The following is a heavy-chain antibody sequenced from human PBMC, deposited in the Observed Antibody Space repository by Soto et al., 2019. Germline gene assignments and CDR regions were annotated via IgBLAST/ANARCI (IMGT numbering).Heavy chain of an antibody. J-gene: IGHJ3*02. CDR1: GGSISSGGYY. V-gene: IGHV4-31*03. CDR2: IYYSGST. Sequence: PSETLSLTCTVSGGSISSGGYYWSWIRQHPGKGLEWIGYIYYSGSTYYNPSLKSRVTISVDTSKNQFSLKLSSVTAADTAVYYCARRLGSYDAFDMWGQGTMVTVSS. CDR3: ARRLGSYDAFDM. D-gene: IGHD7-27*01.